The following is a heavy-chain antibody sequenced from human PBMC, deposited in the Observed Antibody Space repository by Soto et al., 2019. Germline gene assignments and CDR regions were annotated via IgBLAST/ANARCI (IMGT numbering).Heavy chain of an antibody. V-gene: IGHV4-34*01. CDR3: ARIERDSSGHYYFDY. D-gene: IGHD3-22*01. Sequence: SETLSLTCAVYGGSFSGYYWGWIRQPPGKGLEWIGEINHSGSTNYNPSLKSRVTISVDTSKNQFSLKLSSVTAADTAVYYCARIERDSSGHYYFDYWGQGTLVTVSS. CDR1: GGSFSGYY. J-gene: IGHJ4*02. CDR2: INHSGST.